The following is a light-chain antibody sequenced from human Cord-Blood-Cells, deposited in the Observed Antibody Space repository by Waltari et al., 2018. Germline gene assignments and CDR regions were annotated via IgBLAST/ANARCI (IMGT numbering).Light chain of an antibody. J-gene: IGKJ2*01. CDR3: QQYDNLPPYT. Sequence: DIQMTQSPSSLSASVGDRVTITCQASQDIRNYLNWYQQKPGKAPKLLIYDASKLETGVPSRFSGSGSGTDFTFTISSLQHEDIATYYCQQYDNLPPYTFGQGTKLEIK. CDR2: DAS. CDR1: QDIRNY. V-gene: IGKV1-33*01.